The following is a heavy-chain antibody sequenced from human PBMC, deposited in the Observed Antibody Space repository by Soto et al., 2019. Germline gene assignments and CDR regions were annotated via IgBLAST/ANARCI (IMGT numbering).Heavy chain of an antibody. D-gene: IGHD3-3*01. J-gene: IGHJ6*02. CDR1: GYTFTSYG. CDR2: ISAYNGNT. CDR3: ARKYYDFWSGPKGRYYYYGMDV. V-gene: IGHV1-18*01. Sequence: LKVSCKASGYTFTSYGISWVRQAPGQGLEWMGWISAYNGNTNYAQKLQGRVTMTTDTSTSTAYMELRSLRSDDTAVYYCARKYYDFWSGPKGRYYYYGMDVWGQGTTVTVSS.